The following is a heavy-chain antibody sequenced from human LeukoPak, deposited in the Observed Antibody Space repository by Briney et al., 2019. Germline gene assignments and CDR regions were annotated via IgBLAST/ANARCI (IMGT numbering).Heavy chain of an antibody. J-gene: IGHJ4*02. V-gene: IGHV1-2*02. CDR2: INPNSGGT. CDR3: ARDLAAAGMGY. Sequence: ASVKVSCKASGYTFTGYYMHCVRQAPGQGLEWMGWINPNSGGTNYAQKFQGRVNMTRDTSNSTAYMELSRLRSDDTAVYYCARDLAAAGMGYWGQGTLVTVSS. D-gene: IGHD6-13*01. CDR1: GYTFTGYY.